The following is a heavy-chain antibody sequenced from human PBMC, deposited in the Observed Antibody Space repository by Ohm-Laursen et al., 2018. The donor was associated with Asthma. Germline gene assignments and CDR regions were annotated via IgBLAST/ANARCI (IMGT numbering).Heavy chain of an antibody. CDR2: IWYDGSKK. J-gene: IGHJ3*02. CDR3: AKLVTSASALDI. V-gene: IGHV3-30*18. D-gene: IGHD2-2*01. CDR1: GFTFGSYG. Sequence: SLRLSCSASGFTFGSYGMHWVRQAPGKGLEWVAVIWYDGSKKYYADSVKGRITISRDNSKNTVYLQMNSLRAEDTAVYYCAKLVTSASALDIWGQGTMVTVSS.